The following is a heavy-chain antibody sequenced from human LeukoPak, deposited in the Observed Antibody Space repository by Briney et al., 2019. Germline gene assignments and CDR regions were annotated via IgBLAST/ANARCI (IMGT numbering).Heavy chain of an antibody. V-gene: IGHV3-15*01. CDR1: GFTFSNAW. CDR2: IKSKTDGGTT. Sequence: PGGSLRLSCAASGFTFSNAWMSWVRQAPGKGLEWVGRIKSKTDGGTTDYAAPVKDRFTISRDDSKTTLYLQVNSLKTEDTAVYYCNTGTAAADYWGQGALVTVSS. J-gene: IGHJ4*02. CDR3: NTGTAAADY. D-gene: IGHD6-25*01.